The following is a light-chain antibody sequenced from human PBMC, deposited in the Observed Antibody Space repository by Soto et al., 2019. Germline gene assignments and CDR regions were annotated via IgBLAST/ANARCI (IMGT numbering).Light chain of an antibody. J-gene: IGKJ1*01. CDR3: QQYYSTPWT. Sequence: IVMTQSPDSLAVSLGERATINCKSSQRVLYSSNNKNYLTWYQQKPGQPPKLLIYWASARESGVPDRFSVTGSGTDFTLTISTLQAEDVAVYYCQQYYSTPWTFGQGTKVEIK. CDR1: QRVLYSSNNKNY. V-gene: IGKV4-1*01. CDR2: WAS.